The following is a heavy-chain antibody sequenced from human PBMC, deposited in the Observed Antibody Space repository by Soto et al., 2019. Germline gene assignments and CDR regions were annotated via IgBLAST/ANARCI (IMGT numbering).Heavy chain of an antibody. Sequence: GASVKVSCKASGYTFTSYYMHWVRQAPGQGLEWMGIINPSGGSTSYAQKFQGRVTMTRDTSTSTVYMELSSLRSEDTAVYYCARVGYYYDSSGPLDYWGQGTLVTVSS. CDR3: ARVGYYYDSSGPLDY. CDR2: INPSGGST. V-gene: IGHV1-46*01. CDR1: GYTFTSYY. D-gene: IGHD3-22*01. J-gene: IGHJ4*02.